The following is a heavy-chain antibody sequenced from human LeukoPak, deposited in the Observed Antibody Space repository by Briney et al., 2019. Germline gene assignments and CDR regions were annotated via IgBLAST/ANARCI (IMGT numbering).Heavy chain of an antibody. J-gene: IGHJ4*02. CDR3: ARLRWAAGDGYYFDY. CDR2: INPGNSDT. D-gene: IGHD6-13*01. Sequence: GESLKISCKGSGYGFTTCWIGWVRQVPGKGLELMGVINPGNSDTRYSPSFQGQVTISADKSITTAYLQWSSLKASDTAMYYCARLRWAAGDGYYFDYWGQGTPVTVSS. CDR1: GYGFTTCW. V-gene: IGHV5-51*01.